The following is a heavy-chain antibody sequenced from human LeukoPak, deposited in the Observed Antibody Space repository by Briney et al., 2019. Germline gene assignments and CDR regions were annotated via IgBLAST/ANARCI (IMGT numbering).Heavy chain of an antibody. Sequence: PGGSLRLSCAASGFTFSNHGMHWVRQAPGKGLEWVAVISYDGTDKYYAASVKGRFILSRDNAKKMLYLQMNSLRADDSAVYYCAKDRPKWTTSSWRDPFGVWGQGTMVTVSS. J-gene: IGHJ3*01. V-gene: IGHV3-30*18. CDR3: AKDRPKWTTSSWRDPFGV. D-gene: IGHD6-13*01. CDR1: GFTFSNHG. CDR2: ISYDGTDK.